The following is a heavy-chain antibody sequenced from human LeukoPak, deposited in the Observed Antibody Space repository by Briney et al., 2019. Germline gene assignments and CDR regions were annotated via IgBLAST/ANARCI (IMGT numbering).Heavy chain of an antibody. CDR3: ARLGITMIDVAEYFQH. CDR1: GFTFSRNS. D-gene: IGHD3-22*01. V-gene: IGHV3-7*04. CDR2: IREDGSEK. J-gene: IGHJ1*01. Sequence: GGSLRLSCAVSGFTASGFTFSRNSMSWVRQAPGKGLDWVASIREDGSEKYYVDSVKGRFTISRDNAKNSLYLQMNSLRAEDTAVYYCARLGITMIDVAEYFQHWGQGTLVTVSS.